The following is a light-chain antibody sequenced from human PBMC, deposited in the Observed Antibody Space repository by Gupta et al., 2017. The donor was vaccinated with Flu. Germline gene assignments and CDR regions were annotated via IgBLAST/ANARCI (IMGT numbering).Light chain of an antibody. CDR2: DAS. CDR1: QDISNY. CDR3: QQYDNLPSYS. Sequence: DIQMTQSPSSRSALVGDRVTITCQASQDISNYLNWYQQKPGKAPKLLIYDASNLETGVPSRFSGSGAGTDFTFTISSLQPEDIATYYCQQYDNLPSYSFGQGTKLEIK. V-gene: IGKV1-33*01. J-gene: IGKJ2*03.